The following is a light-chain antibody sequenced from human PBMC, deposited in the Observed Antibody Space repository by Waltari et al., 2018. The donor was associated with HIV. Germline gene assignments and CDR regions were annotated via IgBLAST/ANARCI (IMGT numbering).Light chain of an antibody. CDR3: QKYNSAPRT. V-gene: IGKV1-27*01. J-gene: IGKJ2*01. CDR2: SAS. CDR1: EDIRTF. Sequence: DIQMTQSPSSLSASVGDSVTITCRASEDIRTFLAWYQQKSGKVPKLLIYSASTLQSGVTSRFSGGGSGTDFSLTINNLQPEDAGTYYCQKYNSAPRTFGRGTIVEI.